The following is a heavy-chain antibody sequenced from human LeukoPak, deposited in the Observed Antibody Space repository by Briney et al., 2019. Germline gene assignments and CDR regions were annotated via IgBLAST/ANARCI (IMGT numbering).Heavy chain of an antibody. CDR2: IYYSGST. D-gene: IGHD3-22*01. CDR3: ARLSSGYHEDAFAI. CDR1: GGSISSYY. V-gene: IGHV4-59*01. Sequence: PSETLSLTCTVSGGSISSYYCSWSRQPPGKGLEWMGYIYYSGSTNYNPSLNSRVTTSVDTSKNQFSLKLSSVTAADTAVYYCARLSSGYHEDAFAIWGQGTMVTVSS. J-gene: IGHJ3*02.